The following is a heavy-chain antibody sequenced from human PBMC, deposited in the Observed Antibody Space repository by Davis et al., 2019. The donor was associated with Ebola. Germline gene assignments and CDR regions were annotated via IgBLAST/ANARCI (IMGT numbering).Heavy chain of an antibody. CDR2: ISGSGGST. Sequence: GGSLRLSCAASGFTFSSYAMSWVRQAPGKGLEWVSAISGSGGSTYYADSVKGRFTISRDNAKNSLYLQMNSLRAEDTAVYYCARVRHYGMDVWGQGTTVTVSS. J-gene: IGHJ6*02. V-gene: IGHV3-23*01. CDR1: GFTFSSYA. CDR3: ARVRHYGMDV.